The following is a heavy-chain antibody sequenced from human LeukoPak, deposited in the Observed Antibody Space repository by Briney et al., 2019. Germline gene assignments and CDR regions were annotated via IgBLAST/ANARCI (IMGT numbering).Heavy chain of an antibody. CDR3: AREKDLDF. D-gene: IGHD3-3*01. J-gene: IGHJ4*02. CDR2: IYQSGST. CDR1: GYSITGGYY. V-gene: IGHV4-38-2*02. Sequence: PSETLSLTCTVSGYSITGGYYWGWIRLPPGKGLEWIGSIYQSGSTYYNPSLKSRVTMSVDTSKNQFSPRLTSVTAADTAIYYCAREKDLDFWGQGILVTVSS.